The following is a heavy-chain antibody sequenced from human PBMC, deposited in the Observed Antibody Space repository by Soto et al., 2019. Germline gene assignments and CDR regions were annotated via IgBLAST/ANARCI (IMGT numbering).Heavy chain of an antibody. CDR2: INSDGSST. J-gene: IGHJ3*02. CDR3: ARESEDYGDYDAFDI. V-gene: IGHV3-74*01. D-gene: IGHD4-17*01. Sequence: EVQLVESGGGLVQPGGSLRLSCAASGFTFSSYWMHWVRQAPGKGLVWVSRINSDGSSTSYADSVKGRFTISRDNAKNTLYLQMNSLRAEDTAVYYCARESEDYGDYDAFDIWGQGTMVTVSS. CDR1: GFTFSSYW.